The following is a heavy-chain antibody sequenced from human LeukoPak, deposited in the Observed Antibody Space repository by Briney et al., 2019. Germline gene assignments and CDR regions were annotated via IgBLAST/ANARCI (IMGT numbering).Heavy chain of an antibody. J-gene: IGHJ2*01. V-gene: IGHV3-9*01. D-gene: IGHD6-19*01. CDR3: AKDRIAVAGGYFDL. CDR1: GFTFDDYA. CDR2: ISWNSGSI. Sequence: PGRSLRLSCAASGFTFDDYAMHWVRHAPGKGLEWVSGISWNSGSIGYADSVKGRFTISRDNAKNSLYLQMNSLRAEDTALYYCAKDRIAVAGGYFDLWGRGTLVTVSS.